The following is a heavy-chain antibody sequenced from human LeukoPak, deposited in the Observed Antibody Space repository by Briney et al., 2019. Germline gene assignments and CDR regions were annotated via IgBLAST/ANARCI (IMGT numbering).Heavy chain of an antibody. D-gene: IGHD5-12*01. J-gene: IGHJ4*02. CDR3: ARGAEMAIDY. V-gene: IGHV4-34*01. CDR1: GGSFSGYY. Sequence: PSETLSLTCAVYGGSFSGYYWSWIRQPPGKGLEWIGEINHSGSTNYNPSLKSRVTISVDTSKNQFSLELSSVTAADTAVYYCARGAEMAIDYWGQGTLVTVSS. CDR2: INHSGST.